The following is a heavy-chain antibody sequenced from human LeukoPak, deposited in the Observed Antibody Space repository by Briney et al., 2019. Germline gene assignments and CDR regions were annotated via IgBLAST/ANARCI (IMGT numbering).Heavy chain of an antibody. J-gene: IGHJ4*02. Sequence: ASVKVSCKASGYTFTGYYMHWVRQAPGQGLEWMGRINPNSGGTNYAQKFRGRVTMTRDTSISTAYMELSRLRSDDTAVYYCARVSVRWSGNEYSRYHFDYWGQGTLVTVSS. CDR1: GYTFTGYY. CDR2: INPNSGGT. CDR3: ARVSVRWSGNEYSRYHFDY. D-gene: IGHD6-6*01. V-gene: IGHV1-2*06.